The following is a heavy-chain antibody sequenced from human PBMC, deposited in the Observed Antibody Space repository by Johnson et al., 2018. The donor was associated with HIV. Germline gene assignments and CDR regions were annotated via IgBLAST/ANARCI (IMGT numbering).Heavy chain of an antibody. D-gene: IGHD3-22*01. CDR2: IYSGGST. Sequence: VQLVESGGGVVQPGRSLRLSCAASGFTFSSYAMSWVRQTPGKGLEWVSVIYSGGSTYYADSVKGRFTISRDNSKNTLYLQMNSLRAEDTAVYYCAREYYYESPEAFDIWGQGTMVTVSS. J-gene: IGHJ3*02. CDR3: AREYYYESPEAFDI. CDR1: GFTFSSYA. V-gene: IGHV3-66*01.